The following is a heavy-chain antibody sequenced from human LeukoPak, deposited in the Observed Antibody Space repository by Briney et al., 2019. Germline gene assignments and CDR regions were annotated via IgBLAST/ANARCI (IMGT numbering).Heavy chain of an antibody. Sequence: GRSLRLSCAASGFIFSSYGINWVRQAPGKGLERVVVIWFDGNNKYYADSVKGRFTISRDNSKNTLYLQMNSLRAEDTAVYYCARDRRTYGSGSYLTGFDYWGQGILVTVSS. CDR2: IWFDGNNK. CDR1: GFIFSSYG. CDR3: ARDRRTYGSGSYLTGFDY. D-gene: IGHD3-10*01. V-gene: IGHV3-33*01. J-gene: IGHJ4*02.